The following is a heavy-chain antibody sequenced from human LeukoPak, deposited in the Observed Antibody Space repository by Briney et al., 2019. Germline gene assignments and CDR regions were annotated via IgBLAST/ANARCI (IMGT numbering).Heavy chain of an antibody. CDR3: AREDYGSGSYPLDY. J-gene: IGHJ4*01. CDR2: ISSNGRNT. Sequence: GGSLRLSCAASGFTFSSYALHWVRQAPGKGLEYVSAISSNGRNTYYANSVKGRFTISRDNSKNTLYLQMGSLRAEDTAVYYCAREDYGSGSYPLDYWGHGTLVTVSS. CDR1: GFTFSSYA. V-gene: IGHV3-64*01. D-gene: IGHD3-10*01.